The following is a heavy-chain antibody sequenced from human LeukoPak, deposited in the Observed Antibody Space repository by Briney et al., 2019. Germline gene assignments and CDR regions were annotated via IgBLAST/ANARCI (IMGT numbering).Heavy chain of an antibody. CDR1: GFTVSSNY. V-gene: IGHV3-23*01. CDR2: ISGSGGST. J-gene: IGHJ5*02. Sequence: GGSLRLSCAASGFTVSSNYMSWVRQAPGKGLEWVSAISGSGGSTYYADSVKGRFTISRDNSKNALYLQMNSLRAEDTAVYYCAKLNGRYCSSTSCYVEWFDPWGQGTLVTVSS. CDR3: AKLNGRYCSSTSCYVEWFDP. D-gene: IGHD2-2*01.